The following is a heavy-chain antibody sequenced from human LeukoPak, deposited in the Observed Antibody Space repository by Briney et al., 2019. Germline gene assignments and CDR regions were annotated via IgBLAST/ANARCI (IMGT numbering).Heavy chain of an antibody. Sequence: GGSLRLSCSASGLNFHDVWMTWVRQTPGRGLEWVANIKGDGSEKNYVGSVRGRFTISRDNAQNLLFLQMDNLRAEDTAIYYCAKDLYSNYGPADYWGQGNLVTVSS. D-gene: IGHD4-11*01. J-gene: IGHJ4*02. CDR1: GLNFHDVW. CDR2: IKGDGSEK. CDR3: AKDLYSNYGPADY. V-gene: IGHV3-7*03.